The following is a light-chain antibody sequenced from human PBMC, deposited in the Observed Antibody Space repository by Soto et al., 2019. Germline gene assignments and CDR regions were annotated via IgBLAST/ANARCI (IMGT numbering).Light chain of an antibody. CDR1: ESVKNN. J-gene: IGKJ4*01. CDR2: GAS. Sequence: IVMTQSPATLSVSPGERATLSCRASESVKNNLAWYQQKPGQAPRLLIYGASTRATGIPARFSGSGSGTEFTLTISSLQSEDFAVYYCQQYNNWPLTFGGGTKVDIK. CDR3: QQYNNWPLT. V-gene: IGKV3-15*01.